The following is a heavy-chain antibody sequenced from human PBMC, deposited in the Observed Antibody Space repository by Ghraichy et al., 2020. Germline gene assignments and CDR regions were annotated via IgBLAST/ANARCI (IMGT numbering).Heavy chain of an antibody. CDR1: GGSISSSSYY. Sequence: SETLSLTCTVSGGSISSSSYYWGWIRQPPGKGLEWIGSIFYSGTTYYNPSLKSRVTISVDTSNNQFSLRLSSVTAADTAVYYCARHNLPRAAAAPFDYWGQGTLVTVSS. CDR2: IFYSGTT. J-gene: IGHJ4*02. D-gene: IGHD6-13*01. CDR3: ARHNLPRAAAAPFDY. V-gene: IGHV4-39*01.